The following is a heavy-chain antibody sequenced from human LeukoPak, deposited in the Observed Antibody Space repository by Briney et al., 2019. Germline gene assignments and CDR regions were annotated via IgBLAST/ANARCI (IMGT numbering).Heavy chain of an antibody. CDR2: ISGSGGST. CDR1: GFTFSSYA. J-gene: IGHJ4*02. V-gene: IGHV3-23*01. CDR3: AKADSVIPAAIGKDY. Sequence: GGSLRLSCAASGFTFSSYAMSWVRQAPGKGLEWVSAISGSGGSTYYADPVKGRFTISRDNSKNTLYLQMNSLRAEDTAVYYCAKADSVIPAAIGKDYWGQGTLVTVSS. D-gene: IGHD2-2*01.